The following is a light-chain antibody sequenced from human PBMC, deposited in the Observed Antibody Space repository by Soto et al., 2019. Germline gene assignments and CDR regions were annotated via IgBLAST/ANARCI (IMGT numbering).Light chain of an antibody. CDR3: QSYDSSLSAWKV. CDR1: NTNIGAGYE. V-gene: IGLV1-40*01. Sequence: QSVLTQPPSVSGAPGQRVSISCTGSNTNIGAGYEVNWYQQLPGTAPKLLIYANINRPSGVPDRFSGSKSGASAFLVITGLQAEDEADYYCQSYDSSLSAWKVFGGGTKVTVL. J-gene: IGLJ3*02. CDR2: ANI.